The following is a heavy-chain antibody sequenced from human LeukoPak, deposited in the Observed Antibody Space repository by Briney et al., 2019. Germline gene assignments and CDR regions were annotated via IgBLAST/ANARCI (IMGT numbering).Heavy chain of an antibody. CDR3: ARGMPMVRGVMDY. CDR1: GGSISSYY. V-gene: IGHV4-59*01. J-gene: IGHJ4*02. Sequence: SETLSLTCTVSGGSISSYYWSWIRQPPGKGLEWIGYIYYSGSTNYNPSLKSRVTISVDTSKNHFSLKLSSVTAADTAVYYCARGMPMVRGVMDYWGQGTLVSVSS. D-gene: IGHD3-10*01. CDR2: IYYSGST.